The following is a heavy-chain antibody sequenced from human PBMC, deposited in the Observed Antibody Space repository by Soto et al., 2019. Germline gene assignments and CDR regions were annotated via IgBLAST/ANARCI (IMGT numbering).Heavy chain of an antibody. Sequence: QLQLQESGPGLVKPSETLSFTCTVSGGSVSSSSYYWGWVRQPPGKGLEWIGSVYYSGSTYSNPSLQSRVTISVAKSKNQLAPKLMSLSATDTAVYYSGRLKGLATISYDSDYWCQGALGTVSS. CDR1: GGSVSSSSYY. J-gene: IGHJ4*02. D-gene: IGHD3-9*01. V-gene: IGHV4-39*01. CDR2: VYYSGST. CDR3: GRLKGLATISYDSDY.